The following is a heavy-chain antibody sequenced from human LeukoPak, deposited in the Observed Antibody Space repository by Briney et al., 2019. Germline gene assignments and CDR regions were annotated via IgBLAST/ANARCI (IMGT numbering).Heavy chain of an antibody. CDR2: FDPEDGET. CDR3: ARVRYCSGGSCYFPHDAFDI. Sequence: ASVKVSCKVSGYTLTELSMHWVRQAPGKGLEWMGGFDPEDGETIYAQKLQGRVTMTTDTSTSTAYMELRSLRSDDTAVYYSARVRYCSGGSCYFPHDAFDIWGQGTMVTVPS. CDR1: GYTLTELS. D-gene: IGHD2-15*01. V-gene: IGHV1-24*01. J-gene: IGHJ3*02.